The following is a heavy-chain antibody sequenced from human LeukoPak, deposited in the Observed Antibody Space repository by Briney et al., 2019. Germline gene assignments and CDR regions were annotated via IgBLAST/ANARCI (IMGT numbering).Heavy chain of an antibody. J-gene: IGHJ6*03. V-gene: IGHV3-11*04. CDR1: GFTFSDYY. CDR3: ARVSGSIVVVPAAPTGYYYYYMDV. Sequence: PGGSLRLSCAASGFTFSDYYMSWIRQAPGKGLEWVSYISSSGSTIYYADSVKGRFTISRDNAKNSLYLQMNSLRAEDTAVYYCARVSGSIVVVPAAPTGYYYYYMDVWGKGTTVTVSS. CDR2: ISSSGSTI. D-gene: IGHD2-2*01.